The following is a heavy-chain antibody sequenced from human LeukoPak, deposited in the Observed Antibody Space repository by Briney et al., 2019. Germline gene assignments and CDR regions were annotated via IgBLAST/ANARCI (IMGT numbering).Heavy chain of an antibody. CDR1: GYTFTGYY. V-gene: IGHV1-2*06. CDR2: INPNSGGT. Sequence: ASVKVSCKASGYTFTGYYMHWVRQAPGQGLEWMGRINPNSGGTNYAQKFQGRVTMTRDTSISTAYMELSRLRPDDTAVYYCARGFPENYDILTGYSPDYYYYYMDVWGKGTTVTVSS. CDR3: ARGFPENYDILTGYSPDYYYYYMDV. D-gene: IGHD3-9*01. J-gene: IGHJ6*03.